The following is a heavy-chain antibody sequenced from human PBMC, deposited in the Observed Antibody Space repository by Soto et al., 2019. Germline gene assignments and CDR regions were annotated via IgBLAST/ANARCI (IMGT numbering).Heavy chain of an antibody. CDR1: GFAFSSYA. CDR2: ISYDGSNK. Sequence: GGSLSLSCAASGFAFSSYAMHWVRQAPGKGLEWVAVISYDGSNKYYADSVKGRFTISRDNSKNTLYLQMNSLRAEDTAVYYCARDALLRYFDWLLHYYYYYGMDVWGQGTTVTVSS. D-gene: IGHD3-9*01. V-gene: IGHV3-30-3*01. J-gene: IGHJ6*02. CDR3: ARDALLRYFDWLLHYYYYYGMDV.